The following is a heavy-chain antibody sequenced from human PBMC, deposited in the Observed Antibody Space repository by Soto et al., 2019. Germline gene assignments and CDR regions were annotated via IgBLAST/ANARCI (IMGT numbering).Heavy chain of an antibody. J-gene: IGHJ5*02. Sequence: GASVKVSCKASGGTFSSYTISWVRQAPGQGHEWMGRIIPILGIANYAQKFQGRVTITADKSTSTAYMELSSLRSEDTAVYYCARDNIWYGELFPEERWFDPWGQGTLVTVYS. CDR2: IIPILGIA. CDR3: ARDNIWYGELFPEERWFDP. CDR1: GGTFSSYT. V-gene: IGHV1-69*04. D-gene: IGHD3-10*01.